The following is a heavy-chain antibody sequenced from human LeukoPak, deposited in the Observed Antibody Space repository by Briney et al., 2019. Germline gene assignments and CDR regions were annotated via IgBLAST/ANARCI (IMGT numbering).Heavy chain of an antibody. CDR2: INPDSGGT. CDR1: GYTFTGYY. Sequence: ASVKVSCKASGYTFTGYYMHWVRQAPGQGLEWMGWINPDSGGTNYAQKFQGRATMTRDTSISTAYMELSRLRSDDTAVYYCARAVARFRFDYWGQGTLVTVSS. J-gene: IGHJ4*02. V-gene: IGHV1-2*02. D-gene: IGHD3-3*01. CDR3: ARAVARFRFDY.